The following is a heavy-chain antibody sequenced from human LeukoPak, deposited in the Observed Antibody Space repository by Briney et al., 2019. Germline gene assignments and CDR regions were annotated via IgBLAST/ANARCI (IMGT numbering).Heavy chain of an antibody. J-gene: IGHJ3*02. CDR2: ISNTGST. CDR1: GGSISSYS. Sequence: SETLSLTCTVSGGSISSYSWSWIRQPAGKGLEWIGHISNTGSTKYNPSLKSRVTMSVDTSKNQFSLKLSSVTAADTAVYYCARMVAPDVNAFDIWGQGTMVTVSS. V-gene: IGHV4-4*07. CDR3: ARMVAPDVNAFDI. D-gene: IGHD2-15*01.